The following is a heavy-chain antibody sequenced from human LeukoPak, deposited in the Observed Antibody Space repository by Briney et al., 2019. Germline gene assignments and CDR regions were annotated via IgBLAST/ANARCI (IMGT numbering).Heavy chain of an antibody. CDR1: GFTFSTYS. Sequence: GGSPRLSCASSGFTFSTYSMSWVRQAPGKGLEWVSYISRSASSIYYADSVKGRFTTSRDNAKNSLYLQMNSLRAEDTAIYFCARNDYGDYGIDYWGQGTLVTVSS. D-gene: IGHD4-17*01. CDR2: ISRSASSI. CDR3: ARNDYGDYGIDY. J-gene: IGHJ4*02. V-gene: IGHV3-21*01.